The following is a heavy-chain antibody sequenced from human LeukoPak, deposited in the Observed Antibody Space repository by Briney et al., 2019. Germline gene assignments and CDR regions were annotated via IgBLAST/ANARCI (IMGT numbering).Heavy chain of an antibody. CDR1: GFTFSSYW. CDR2: ISDDGNSK. CDR3: AKAIAATGRWWIFDY. Sequence: GGSLRLSCAASGFTFSSYWMTWVRQAPGKGLEWVPVISDDGNSKYYADSVKGRFAISRDNPKNAQYLQMSSLRAEDTAVYYCAKAIAATGRWWIFDYWGQGTLVTVSS. D-gene: IGHD6-13*01. J-gene: IGHJ4*02. V-gene: IGHV3-30*09.